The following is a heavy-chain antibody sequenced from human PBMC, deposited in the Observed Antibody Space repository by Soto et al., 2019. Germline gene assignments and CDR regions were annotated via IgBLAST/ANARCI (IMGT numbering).Heavy chain of an antibody. Sequence: QVQLVQSGAEVKKPGASVKVSCKASGYTFTSYYMLWVRQAPGQGLEWMGIINPSGGSTSYAQKFHGRVTMTRDTSTSTVYMELSSLRSEDTAVYYCARDRKYYYDPKPGNSFDPWRQGTLVTVSS. J-gene: IGHJ5*02. CDR1: GYTFTSYY. V-gene: IGHV1-46*01. CDR2: INPSGGST. D-gene: IGHD3-22*01. CDR3: ARDRKYYYDPKPGNSFDP.